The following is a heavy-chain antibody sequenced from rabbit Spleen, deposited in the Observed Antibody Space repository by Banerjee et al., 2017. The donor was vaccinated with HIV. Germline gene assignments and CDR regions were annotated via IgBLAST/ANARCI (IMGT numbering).Heavy chain of an antibody. D-gene: IGHD6-1*01. CDR3: ARLGHADYPYAYGLKL. CDR1: GFTLSSYY. J-gene: IGHJ3*01. Sequence: QSLEESGGDLVKPGASLTLTCTGSGFTLSSYYMCWVRQAPGKGLDWIACINAITGKAVHANWAKGRFTFSKTSSTTVTLQMTSLTAADTATYFCARLGHADYPYAYGLKLWGQGTLVTVS. CDR2: INAITGKA. V-gene: IGHV1S40*01.